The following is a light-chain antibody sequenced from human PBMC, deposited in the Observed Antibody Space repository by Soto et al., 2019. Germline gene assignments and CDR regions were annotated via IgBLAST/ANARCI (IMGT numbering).Light chain of an antibody. V-gene: IGKV1-33*01. CDR1: QDISNY. J-gene: IGKJ2*01. Sequence: DIQTTKSPSSLSASVGDRVTITGQASQDISNYLNWYQQKPGKAPKLLIYDASNLETGVPSRFSGSGSGTDFTFTISSLQPEDIATYYCQQYDNLPYTFGQGTKLEIK. CDR3: QQYDNLPYT. CDR2: DAS.